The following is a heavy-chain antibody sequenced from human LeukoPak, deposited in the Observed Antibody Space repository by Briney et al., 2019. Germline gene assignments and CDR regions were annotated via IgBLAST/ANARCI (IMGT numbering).Heavy chain of an antibody. CDR1: GFTFSSYA. D-gene: IGHD2-15*01. CDR3: AREAAGYCSGGSCYWFDP. Sequence: GGSLRLSCAASGFTFSSYAMHWVRQAPGKGLEWVAVISYDGSNKYYADSVKGRFTISRDNSKNTLYLQMNSLRAEDTAVYYCAREAAGYCSGGSCYWFDPWGQGTLVTVSS. CDR2: ISYDGSNK. V-gene: IGHV3-30*04. J-gene: IGHJ5*02.